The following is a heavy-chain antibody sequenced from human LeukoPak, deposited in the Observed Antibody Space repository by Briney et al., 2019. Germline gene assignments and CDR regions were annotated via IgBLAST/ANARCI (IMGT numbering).Heavy chain of an antibody. J-gene: IGHJ4*02. CDR3: ARDPRVTGTTGFFDS. V-gene: IGHV3-21*01. D-gene: IGHD1-1*01. CDR2: ISSSSSYI. Sequence: GGSLRLSCAASGFTFSSYSMNWVRQAPGKGLEWVSSISSSSSYIYYADSVEGRFTISRDNAQNSLYLQMNSLRAEDTDVYYCARDPRVTGTTGFFDSWGQGTLVTVSS. CDR1: GFTFSSYS.